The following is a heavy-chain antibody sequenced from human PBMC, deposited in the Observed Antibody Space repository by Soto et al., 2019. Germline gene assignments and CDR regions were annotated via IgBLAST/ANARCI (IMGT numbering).Heavy chain of an antibody. J-gene: IGHJ4*02. CDR3: ARDRGIINDYDILTGGLFDY. CDR1: GGSISSYY. CDR2: IYTSGST. D-gene: IGHD3-9*01. Sequence: SETLSLTCTVSGGSISSYYWSWIRQPAGKGLEWIGRIYTSGSTNYNPSLKSRVTMSVDTSKNQFSLKLSSVTAADTAVYYYARDRGIINDYDILTGGLFDYWGQGTLVTVSS. V-gene: IGHV4-4*07.